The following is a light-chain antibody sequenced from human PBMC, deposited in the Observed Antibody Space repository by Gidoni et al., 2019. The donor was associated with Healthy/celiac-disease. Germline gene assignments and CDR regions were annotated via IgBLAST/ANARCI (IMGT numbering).Light chain of an antibody. CDR2: EVS. CDR3: SSYAGSNKSV. J-gene: IGLJ3*02. V-gene: IGLV2-8*01. CDR1: SSDVGGYNY. Sequence: QSAMTQPPSASGSPGQTVTISCTGTSSDVGGYNYVAWYQQHPGEAPKLMIYEVSKRPSGVPDRFSGSKSGNAASLTVSVLQAEDEADYYCSSYAGSNKSVFGGGTKLTVL.